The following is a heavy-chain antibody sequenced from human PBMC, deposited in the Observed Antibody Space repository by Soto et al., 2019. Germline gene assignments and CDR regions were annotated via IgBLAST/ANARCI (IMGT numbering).Heavy chain of an antibody. J-gene: IGHJ4*02. CDR2: ISSTGNI. CDR1: GASISDYS. D-gene: IGHD1-20*01. V-gene: IGHV4-4*07. CDR3: ASESGDNWTDEAH. Sequence: QVQLQESGPGLVKPSETLSLTCTVSGASISDYSWSWIRQPAGKGLEWMGRISSTGNIHYNPSFMSRFTMSIDTYSDQFSLRLTSVTAADTAVYYCASESGDNWTDEAHWGQVTQVIGYS.